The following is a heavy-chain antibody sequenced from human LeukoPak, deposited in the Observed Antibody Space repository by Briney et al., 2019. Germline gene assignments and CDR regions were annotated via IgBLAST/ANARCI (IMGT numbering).Heavy chain of an antibody. CDR1: GFTFSSFA. D-gene: IGHD3-10*01. J-gene: IGHJ4*02. Sequence: PGGSLRLSCAASGFTFSSFAMNWVRQAPGKGLEWVSIISGSGDTTHYTDSVKGRFTVSRDNSKNTLYLQMNSLRAEDTAVYYCAKDGFGELSEGIFDYWGQGTLVTVSS. CDR2: ISGSGDTT. CDR3: AKDGFGELSEGIFDY. V-gene: IGHV3-23*01.